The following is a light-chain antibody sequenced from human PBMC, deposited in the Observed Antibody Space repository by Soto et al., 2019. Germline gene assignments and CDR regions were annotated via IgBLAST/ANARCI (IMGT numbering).Light chain of an antibody. CDR3: QQYYTTPWA. V-gene: IGKV4-1*01. Sequence: DIVMTQSPASLAVSLGERATINCKSSQSVLYSANDENYLAWYQQKPGQPPKLLIYWASTRESGVPDRFSGSGSRTDFTLTISSLQAEDVAVYYCQQYYTTPWAFGQGTKVE. J-gene: IGKJ1*01. CDR2: WAS. CDR1: QSVLYSANDENY.